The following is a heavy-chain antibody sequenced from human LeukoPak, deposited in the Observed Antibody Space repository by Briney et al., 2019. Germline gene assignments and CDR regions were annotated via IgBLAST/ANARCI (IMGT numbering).Heavy chain of an antibody. J-gene: IGHJ4*02. CDR1: GGSFSGYY. Sequence: SETLSLTCAVYGGSFSGYYWSWIRQPPGKGLEWIGYIYYSGSTNYDPSLKSRVTISVDTSKNQFSLKLSSVTAADTAVYYCAGGMATISYYWGQGTLVTVSS. CDR2: IYYSGST. V-gene: IGHV4-59*01. D-gene: IGHD5-24*01. CDR3: AGGMATISYY.